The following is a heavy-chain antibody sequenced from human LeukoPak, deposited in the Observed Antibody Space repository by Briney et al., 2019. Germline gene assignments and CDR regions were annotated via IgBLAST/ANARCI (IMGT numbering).Heavy chain of an antibody. CDR3: ARDRYSGSYPLDY. CDR2: ISSSGSTI. D-gene: IGHD1-26*01. CDR1: GFTFSDYY. J-gene: IGHJ4*02. Sequence: PGGSLRLPCAASGFTFSDYYMSWIRQAPGKGLEWVSYISSSGSTIYYADSVKGRFTISRDNAKNSLYLQMNSLRAEDTAMYYCARDRYSGSYPLDYWGQGTLVTVSS. V-gene: IGHV3-11*01.